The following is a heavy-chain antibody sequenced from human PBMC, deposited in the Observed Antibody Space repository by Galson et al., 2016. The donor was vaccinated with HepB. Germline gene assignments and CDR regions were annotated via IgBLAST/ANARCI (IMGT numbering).Heavy chain of an antibody. CDR2: IWYDGSTK. V-gene: IGHV3-33*01. D-gene: IGHD3-3*01. CDR3: ARDFDDFWSGYNYYGMDV. J-gene: IGHJ6*02. Sequence: SLRLSCAASGFTFSTYGMHWVRQAPGKGLEWVALIWYDGSTKYYADSVRGRFTISRDNSKNTLYLQMNSLRAEDTAVYYCARDFDDFWSGYNYYGMDVWGQGTTVTVSS. CDR1: GFTFSTYG.